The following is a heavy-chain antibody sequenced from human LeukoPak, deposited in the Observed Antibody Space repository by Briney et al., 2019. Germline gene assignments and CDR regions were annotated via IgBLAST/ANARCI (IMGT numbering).Heavy chain of an antibody. CDR1: GFPFGGYG. V-gene: IGHV3-33*08. CDR3: TRYNTDHFDY. D-gene: IGHD1-14*01. CDR2: IAYDGSRA. J-gene: IGHJ4*02. Sequence: GGSLRLSCAGSGFPFGGYGMHWFRQTPGKGLEWVAVIAYDGSRAFYADSVKGRFTISRDNSKNTVSVQMDDLRAEDTAVYYCTRYNTDHFDYCGQGTLVTASS.